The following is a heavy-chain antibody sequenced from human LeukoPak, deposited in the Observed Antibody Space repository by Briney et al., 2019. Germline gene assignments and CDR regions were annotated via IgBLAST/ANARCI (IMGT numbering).Heavy chain of an antibody. CDR3: ARDYYTASKWFDY. V-gene: IGHV1-18*01. Sequence: ASVKVSCKASGYTFSSYGICWVRQAPRQGLEWMGWISAYNGNTNYAQKFQGRVTMTTDTSTNTAYMELRSLRSDDTAVYYCARDYYTASKWFDYWGQGTLVSVSS. J-gene: IGHJ4*02. D-gene: IGHD1-26*01. CDR2: ISAYNGNT. CDR1: GYTFSSYG.